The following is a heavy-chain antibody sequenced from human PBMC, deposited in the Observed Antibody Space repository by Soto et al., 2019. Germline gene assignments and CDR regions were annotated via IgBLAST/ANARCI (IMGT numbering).Heavy chain of an antibody. CDR3: ARSSIAARQNYYGMDV. CDR1: GYSFTSYW. J-gene: IGHJ6*02. V-gene: IGHV5-51*01. CDR2: IYPGDSDT. Sequence: PGESLKISCKGSGYSFTSYWIGCVRQMPGKGLEWMGIIYPGDSDTRYSPSFQGQVTISADKSISTAYLQWSSLKASDTAMYYCARSSIAARQNYYGMDVWGQGTTVTVSS. D-gene: IGHD6-6*01.